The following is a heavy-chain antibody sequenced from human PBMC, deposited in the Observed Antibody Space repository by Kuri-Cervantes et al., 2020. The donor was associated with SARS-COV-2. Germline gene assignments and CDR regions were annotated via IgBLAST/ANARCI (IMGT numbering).Heavy chain of an antibody. CDR3: ATRDGYNYYYYGMDV. Sequence: GESLKISCAASGFTVSSNYMSWVRQAPGKGLEWVSVIYSGGSTYYADSVKGRFTISRDNSKNTLYLQVNSLRAEDTAVYYCATRDGYNYYYYGMDVWGQGTTVTVSS. V-gene: IGHV3-53*01. CDR2: IYSGGST. CDR1: GFTVSSNY. D-gene: IGHD5-24*01. J-gene: IGHJ6*02.